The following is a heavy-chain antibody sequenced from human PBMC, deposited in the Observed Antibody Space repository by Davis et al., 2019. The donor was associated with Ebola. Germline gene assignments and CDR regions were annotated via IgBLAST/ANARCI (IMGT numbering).Heavy chain of an antibody. D-gene: IGHD5-12*01. CDR3: ARGWEYTGRVDNWFFDV. V-gene: IGHV4-59*01. J-gene: IGHJ2*01. CDR2: IYHTGVT. CDR1: GDSFGNYF. Sequence: MPSETLSLTCSVSGDSFGNYFWNWLRQSPTKELEWIGYIYHTGVTRYNPSLKSRVTLSVDTSKNEFSLRLRSVTAADAAVYFCARGWEYTGRVDNWFFDVWGRGAQVSVSS.